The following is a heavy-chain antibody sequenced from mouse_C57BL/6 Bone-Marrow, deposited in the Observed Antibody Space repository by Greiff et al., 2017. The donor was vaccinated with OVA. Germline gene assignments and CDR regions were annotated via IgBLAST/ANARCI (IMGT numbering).Heavy chain of an antibody. V-gene: IGHV5-2*01. Sequence: EVKLVESGGGLVQPGESLKLSCESNEYEFPSHDMSWVRKTPEKRLELVAAINSDGGSTYYPDTMESRFIISRDNTKKTLYLQMSSRMSEDTAVYYCARPPYYGNYDAYWGQGTLVTVSA. D-gene: IGHD2-1*01. CDR3: ARPPYYGNYDAY. CDR1: EYEFPSHD. CDR2: INSDGGST. J-gene: IGHJ3*01.